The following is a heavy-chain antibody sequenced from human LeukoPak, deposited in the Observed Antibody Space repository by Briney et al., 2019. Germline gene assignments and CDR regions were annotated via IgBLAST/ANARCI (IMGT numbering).Heavy chain of an antibody. J-gene: IGHJ2*01. D-gene: IGHD4-17*01. CDR2: IIPIFGTA. V-gene: IGHV1-69*13. CDR1: GYTFTSYG. Sequence: SVKVSCKASGYTFTSYGISWVRQAPGQGLEWMGGIIPIFGTANYAQKFQGRVTITADESTSTAYMELSSLRSEDTAVYYCAKSYGDYQGWYFDLWGRGTLVTVS. CDR3: AKSYGDYQGWYFDL.